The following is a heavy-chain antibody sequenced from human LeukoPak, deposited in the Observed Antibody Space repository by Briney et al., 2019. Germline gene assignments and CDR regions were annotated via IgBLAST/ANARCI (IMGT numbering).Heavy chain of an antibody. V-gene: IGHV3-23*01. J-gene: IGHJ6*02. CDR2: IGTTDGST. CDR1: RFSFSGYA. D-gene: IGHD5-18*01. Sequence: GGSLRLSCAASRFSFSGYAMSWVRQAPVKGLEWVSHIGTTDGSTFYADSVKGRFTISRDNSKSTLYLQMNSLRAEDTAVYYCARKEVETAKVFFGVWGQGTTVTVSS. CDR3: ARKEVETAKVFFGV.